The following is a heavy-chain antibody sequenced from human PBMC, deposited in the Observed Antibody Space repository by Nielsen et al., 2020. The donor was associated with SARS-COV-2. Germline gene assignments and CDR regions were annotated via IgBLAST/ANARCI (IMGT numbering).Heavy chain of an antibody. V-gene: IGHV3-23*01. CDR2: VSASGGST. D-gene: IGHD3-10*01. CDR3: AKDGVVRGDALDL. CDR1: GFTFNIYA. Sequence: GESLKISCAASGFTFNIYAMAWVRRAPGRGLQWVTGVSASGGSTYYTDSVKGRFSISRDNSKNTLFLQMHSLRAEDTALYHCAKDGVVRGDALDLWGQGTMVTVSS. J-gene: IGHJ3*01.